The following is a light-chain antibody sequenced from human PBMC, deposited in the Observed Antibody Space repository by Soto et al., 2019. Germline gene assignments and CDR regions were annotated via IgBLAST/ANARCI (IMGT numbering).Light chain of an antibody. Sequence: QSVLTQPASVSGSPGQSITISCTGTSSDVGGYIYVSWYQQHPGKAPKLMIYDVTSRPSGVSYRFSGSKSGNTASLTISALQAEDEADYYCSSYTTSSSYVFGTGTKVTVL. CDR1: SSDVGGYIY. CDR2: DVT. V-gene: IGLV2-14*01. CDR3: SSYTTSSSYV. J-gene: IGLJ1*01.